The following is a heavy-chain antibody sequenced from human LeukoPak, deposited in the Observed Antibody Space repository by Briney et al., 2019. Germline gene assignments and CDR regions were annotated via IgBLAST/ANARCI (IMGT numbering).Heavy chain of an antibody. Sequence: GASVKVSCKASGYTFTSYGISWARQAPGQGLEWMGWISAYNGNTNYAQKLQGRVTMTTDTSTSTAYMELRSLRSDDTAVYYCALIYCSSTSCYLSPSLGWFGGLNAFDIWGQGTMVTVSS. CDR1: GYTFTSYG. D-gene: IGHD2-2*01. CDR2: ISAYNGNT. J-gene: IGHJ3*02. CDR3: ALIYCSSTSCYLSPSLGWFGGLNAFDI. V-gene: IGHV1-18*01.